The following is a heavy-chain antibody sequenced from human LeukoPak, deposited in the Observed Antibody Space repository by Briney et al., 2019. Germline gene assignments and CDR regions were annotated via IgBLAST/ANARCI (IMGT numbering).Heavy chain of an antibody. CDR3: ARGAAGTPVHFDY. J-gene: IGHJ4*02. D-gene: IGHD6-13*01. CDR2: IYYSGST. Sequence: SSETLSLTCTVSGGSISSSSYYWGWIRQPPGKGLEWIGSIYYSGSTYYNPSLKSRVTISVDTSKNQFSLKLSSVTAADTAVYYCARGAAGTPVHFDYWGQGTLVTVSS. V-gene: IGHV4-39*07. CDR1: GGSISSSSYY.